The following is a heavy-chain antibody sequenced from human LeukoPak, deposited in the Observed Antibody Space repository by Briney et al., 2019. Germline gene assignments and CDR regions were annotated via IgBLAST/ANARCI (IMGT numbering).Heavy chain of an antibody. CDR2: ISNDGSRK. CDR1: GFTCSRHG. Sequence: PGGSLRLSCAPSGFTCSRHGMHWVRQAPGKGLGWVAIISNDGSRKYYAHSVEGRFTISRDNSKNTLYLQMDSLRAEDTAVYYCARGRAWNYFDYWGQGTLVTVSS. J-gene: IGHJ4*02. CDR3: ARGRAWNYFDY. D-gene: IGHD3-3*01. V-gene: IGHV3-30*03.